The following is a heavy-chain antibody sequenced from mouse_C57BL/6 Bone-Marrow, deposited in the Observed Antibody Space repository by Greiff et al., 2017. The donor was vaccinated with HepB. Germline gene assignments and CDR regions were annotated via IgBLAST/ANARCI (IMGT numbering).Heavy chain of an antibody. D-gene: IGHD1-1*01. CDR3: ARKGDYYGSSDWYFDV. J-gene: IGHJ1*03. CDR1: GFTFSDYG. CDR2: ISNLAYSI. Sequence: EVQRVESGGGLVQPGGSLKLSCAASGFTFSDYGMAWVRQAPRKGPEWVAFISNLAYSIYYADTVTGRFTISRENAKNTLYLERSSLRSEDTAMYYCARKGDYYGSSDWYFDVWGTGTTVTVSS. V-gene: IGHV5-15*01.